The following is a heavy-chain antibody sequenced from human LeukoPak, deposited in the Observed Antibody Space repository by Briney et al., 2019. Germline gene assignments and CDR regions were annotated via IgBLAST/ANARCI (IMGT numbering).Heavy chain of an antibody. Sequence: GASVKVSCKASGYTFTSYGISWVRQAPGQGLEWMGWMSAYNGNTNYARKLQGRVTMTTDTSTSTAYMELRSLRSDDTAVYYCATDRGYYYDSSGPDYYYYGMDVWGQGTTVTVSS. CDR3: ATDRGYYYDSSGPDYYYYGMDV. V-gene: IGHV1-18*01. CDR2: MSAYNGNT. D-gene: IGHD3-22*01. CDR1: GYTFTSYG. J-gene: IGHJ6*02.